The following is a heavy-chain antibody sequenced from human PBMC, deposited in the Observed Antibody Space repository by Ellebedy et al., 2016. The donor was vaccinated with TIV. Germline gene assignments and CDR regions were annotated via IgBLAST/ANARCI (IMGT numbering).Heavy chain of an antibody. Sequence: SETLSLTXNVSGGTISSTNYYWGWIRQSPEKGLEWIGSIYHSGSTYYNPSLKSRLTISLDTTKNQFSLRLSSVTAADTAVYFCARETDFWSDSSYFDYWGQGILVTISS. V-gene: IGHV4-39*07. CDR2: IYHSGST. D-gene: IGHD3-3*01. J-gene: IGHJ4*02. CDR1: GGTISSTNYY. CDR3: ARETDFWSDSSYFDY.